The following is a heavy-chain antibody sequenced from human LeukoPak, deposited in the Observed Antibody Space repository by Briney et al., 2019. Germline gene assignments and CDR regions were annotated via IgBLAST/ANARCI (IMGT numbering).Heavy chain of an antibody. J-gene: IGHJ4*02. V-gene: IGHV3-74*01. CDR3: VRGNDYGGPHY. D-gene: IGHD4-23*01. Sequence: PGGSLRLSCAVSGFTFSSYWMHWVRQATGKGLVWVSRIDRDWSRINYADSVKGRFTISRDNGKNTLFLQMNSLRAEDAAVYYCVRGNDYGGPHYWGQGTLVTVSS. CDR2: IDRDWSRI. CDR1: GFTFSSYW.